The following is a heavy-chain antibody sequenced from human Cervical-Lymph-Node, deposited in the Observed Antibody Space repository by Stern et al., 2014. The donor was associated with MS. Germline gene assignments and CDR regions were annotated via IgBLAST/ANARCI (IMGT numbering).Heavy chain of an antibody. Sequence: MQLVESGAEVKKHGSSVKVSCKASGGTFSSYAISWVRQAPGQGLEGMGGLLPIFGTANYAQKFQGRVTITADESTSTAYMELSSLRSEDTAVYYCARGELKEGLVRGMDVWGQGTTVTVSS. J-gene: IGHJ6*02. CDR1: GGTFSSYA. CDR2: LLPIFGTA. CDR3: ARGELKEGLVRGMDV. D-gene: IGHD1-26*01. V-gene: IGHV1-69*01.